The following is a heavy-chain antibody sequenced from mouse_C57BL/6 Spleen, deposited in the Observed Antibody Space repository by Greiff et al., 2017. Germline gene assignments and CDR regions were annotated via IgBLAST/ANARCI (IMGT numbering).Heavy chain of an antibody. Sequence: QVQLKQSGPELVKPGASVKISCKASGYAFSSSWMNWVKQRPGKGLEWIGRIYPGDGDTNYNGKFKGKATLTADKSSSTAYMQLSSLTSEDSAVYFCAREEGLRGAWFAYWGQGTLVTVSA. CDR1: GYAFSSSW. CDR3: AREEGLRGAWFAY. J-gene: IGHJ3*01. D-gene: IGHD2-4*01. V-gene: IGHV1-82*01. CDR2: IYPGDGDT.